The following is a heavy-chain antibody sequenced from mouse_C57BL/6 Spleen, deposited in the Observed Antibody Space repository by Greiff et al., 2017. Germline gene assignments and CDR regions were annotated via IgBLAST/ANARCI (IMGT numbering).Heavy chain of an antibody. J-gene: IGHJ2*01. Sequence: VQLQQPGAELVKPGASVKLSCKASGYTFTIYWMHWVKQRPGRGLEWIGRIDPNSGGTKYNEKFKSKATLTVDKPSSTAYMQLSSLTSEDSAVYYGARYYYDSSYRGYFGYWGQGTTLTVSS. CDR3: ARYYYDSSYRGYFGY. V-gene: IGHV1-72*01. CDR2: IDPNSGGT. CDR1: GYTFTIYW. D-gene: IGHD1-1*01.